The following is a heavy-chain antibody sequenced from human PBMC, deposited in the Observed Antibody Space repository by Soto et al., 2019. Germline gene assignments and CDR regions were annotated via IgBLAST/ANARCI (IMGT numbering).Heavy chain of an antibody. CDR3: ASWRGAMSFFDY. J-gene: IGHJ4*02. V-gene: IGHV3-7*01. CDR2: IKQDGSEK. CDR1: GFSFSSYW. Sequence: GGSRRRSCAASGFSFSSYWMSWVRQAPGKGLEWVANIKQDGSEKYYVDSVNGRFTISRHNAKNSLFLQMNSLRVEDTAVYYCASWRGAMSFFDYWGQGTLVTVSS. D-gene: IGHD1-26*01.